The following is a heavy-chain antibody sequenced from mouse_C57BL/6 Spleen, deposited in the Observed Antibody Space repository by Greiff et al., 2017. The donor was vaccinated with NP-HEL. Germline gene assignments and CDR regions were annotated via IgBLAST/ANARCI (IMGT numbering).Heavy chain of an antibody. CDR2: IWSDGST. CDR1: GFSLTSYG. J-gene: IGHJ4*01. D-gene: IGHD1-1*01. CDR3: ARQGITTVVATGNAMDY. Sequence: VHLVESGPGLVAPSQSLSITCTVSGFSLTSYGVHWVRQPPGKGLEWLVVIWSDGSTTYNSALKSRLSISKDNSKSQVFLKMNSLQTDDTAMYYCARQGITTVVATGNAMDYWGQGTSVTVSS. V-gene: IGHV2-6-1*01.